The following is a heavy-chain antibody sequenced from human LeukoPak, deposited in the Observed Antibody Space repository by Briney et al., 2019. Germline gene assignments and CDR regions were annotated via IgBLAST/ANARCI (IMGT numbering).Heavy chain of an antibody. V-gene: IGHV3-23*01. J-gene: IGHJ4*02. D-gene: IGHD6-19*01. Sequence: PGGSLRLSCAASGFTFSSYAMSWVRQPPGKGLEWVSGISGSGDNTYYADSVKGRFTISRDNSKKTLYLHLNSLRVEDAAVYYCAKESSGGWYFDYWGQGTLVTVSS. CDR2: ISGSGDNT. CDR1: GFTFSSYA. CDR3: AKESSGGWYFDY.